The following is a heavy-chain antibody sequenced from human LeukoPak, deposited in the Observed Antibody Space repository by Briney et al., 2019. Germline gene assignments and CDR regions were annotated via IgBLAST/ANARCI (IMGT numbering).Heavy chain of an antibody. D-gene: IGHD6-13*01. V-gene: IGHV3-7*03. CDR2: IKQDGSEK. J-gene: IGHJ4*02. CDR1: GFTFSSYW. Sequence: GGSLRLSCAASGFTFSSYWMSWVRQAPGKGLEWVANIKQDGSEKYYVDSVKGRFTISRDNSKNSLYLQMNSLRAEDTALYYCAKDGSSSWYYFDYWGQGTLVTVSS. CDR3: AKDGSSSWYYFDY.